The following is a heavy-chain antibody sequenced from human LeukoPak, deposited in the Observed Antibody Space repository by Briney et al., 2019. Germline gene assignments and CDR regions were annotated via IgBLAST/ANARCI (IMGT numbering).Heavy chain of an antibody. D-gene: IGHD6-13*01. V-gene: IGHV1-2*02. Sequence: GASVKVSCKASGYTFTGYYMHWVRQAPGQGLEWMGWINPNSGGTNYAQKFQGRVTMTRDTSISTAYMELSRLRSDDTAVYYCARSNAWSSSWYGPPSLFDYWGQGTLVTVSS. J-gene: IGHJ4*02. CDR1: GYTFTGYY. CDR3: ARSNAWSSSWYGPPSLFDY. CDR2: INPNSGGT.